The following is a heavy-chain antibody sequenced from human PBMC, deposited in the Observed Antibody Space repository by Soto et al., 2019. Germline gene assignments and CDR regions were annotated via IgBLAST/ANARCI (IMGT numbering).Heavy chain of an antibody. CDR3: AGGVSQHFDY. CDR2: LRSDGANT. D-gene: IGHD1-26*01. Sequence: LESGGGLARPGGSLRLSCAVFGFTFNSRTSHAMSWVRQSPGKGTEWVSTLRSDGANTHYADSVKVRFTISKDTSRNSVNLHMNNLRADGTALYLCAGGVSQHFDYWGRGRLIIVSS. CDR1: GFTFNSRTSHA. V-gene: IGHV3-23*01. J-gene: IGHJ4*02.